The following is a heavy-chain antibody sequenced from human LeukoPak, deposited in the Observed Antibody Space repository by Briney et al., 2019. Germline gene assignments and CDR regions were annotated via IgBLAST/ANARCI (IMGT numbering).Heavy chain of an antibody. CDR2: MNPNSGNT. J-gene: IGHJ5*02. D-gene: IGHD2-15*01. Sequence: ASVKVSCKASGYTFTSYDINWVRQATGQGLEWMGWMNPNSGNTGYAQKFQGRVTMTRNTSISTAYMELSSLRSEVTAVYYCARARFVAATRGGDWFDPWGQGTLVTVSS. V-gene: IGHV1-8*01. CDR1: GYTFTSYD. CDR3: ARARFVAATRGGDWFDP.